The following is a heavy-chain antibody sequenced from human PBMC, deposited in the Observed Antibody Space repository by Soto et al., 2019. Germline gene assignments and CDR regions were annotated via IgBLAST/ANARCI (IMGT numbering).Heavy chain of an antibody. CDR1: GFTFSSYA. V-gene: IGHV3-23*01. D-gene: IGHD3-22*01. Sequence: XGSLRLSCAASGFTFSSYAVSWVRQAPGKGPEWISSISGSGSTIYYADSVKGRFTISRDNSKNTLYLQMSSLRAEDTAVYYCAKVFYYYDSSGYYYFDYWGQGPLVTVSS. CDR3: AKVFYYYDSSGYYYFDY. CDR2: ISGSGSTI. J-gene: IGHJ4*02.